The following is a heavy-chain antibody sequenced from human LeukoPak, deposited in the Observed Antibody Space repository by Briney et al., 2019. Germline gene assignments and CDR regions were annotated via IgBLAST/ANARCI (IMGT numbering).Heavy chain of an antibody. CDR3: ARVFSSRPYYFDY. CDR2: IYYSGST. Sequence: NPSQTLSLTCTVSGGSISSGDYYWSWIRQPPGKGLEWIGYIYYSGSTYYNPSLKSRVTISVDTSKNQFSLKLSSVTAADTAVYYRARVFSSRPYYFDYWGQGTLVTVSS. D-gene: IGHD6-6*01. J-gene: IGHJ4*02. CDR1: GGSISSGDYY. V-gene: IGHV4-30-4*01.